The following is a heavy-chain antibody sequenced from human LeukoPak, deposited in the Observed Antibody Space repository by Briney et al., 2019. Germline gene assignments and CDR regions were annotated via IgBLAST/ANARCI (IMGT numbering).Heavy chain of an antibody. J-gene: IGHJ4*02. CDR1: GFTFCEYA. D-gene: IGHD4-17*01. V-gene: IGHV3-49*04. Sequence: GGSLRLSCTASGFTFCEYAVIWVRQAPGKGLEWVGFIRSKAYGGTTEYAASVKGRFTISRDDSKSIAYLQMDSLKTEDTAVYFCTRDYGDYKGDYWGQGTLVTVSS. CDR2: IRSKAYGGTT. CDR3: TRDYGDYKGDY.